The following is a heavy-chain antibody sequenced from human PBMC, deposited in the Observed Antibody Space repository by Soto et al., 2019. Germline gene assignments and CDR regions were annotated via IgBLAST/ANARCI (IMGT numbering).Heavy chain of an antibody. D-gene: IGHD1-7*01. CDR1: GFTFSSYG. CDR3: AKDPLNRSLELFFDY. J-gene: IGHJ4*02. V-gene: IGHV3-30*18. Sequence: PGGSMRLSCAASGFTFSSYGMHWVRQAPGKGLEWVAVISYDGSNKYYADSVNGRFTISRDNSKNTLYLQMNSLRAEDTAVYYCAKDPLNRSLELFFDYWGQGTLVTVSS. CDR2: ISYDGSNK.